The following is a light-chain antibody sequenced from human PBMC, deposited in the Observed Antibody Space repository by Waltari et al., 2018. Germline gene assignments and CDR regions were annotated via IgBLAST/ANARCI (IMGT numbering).Light chain of an antibody. CDR1: SSNIGGGYE. J-gene: IGLJ1*01. CDR2: SNF. V-gene: IGLV1-40*01. CDR3: QSYDSSLRDV. Sequence: QSVLTQPPSVSGAPGQRVTISCTGSSSNIGGGYEVHWDQQLPGTAPKLLIYSNFNRPSGVPDRFSGSKSGTSAFLAISGLQAEDEADYYCQSYDSSLRDVFGTGTKVTVL.